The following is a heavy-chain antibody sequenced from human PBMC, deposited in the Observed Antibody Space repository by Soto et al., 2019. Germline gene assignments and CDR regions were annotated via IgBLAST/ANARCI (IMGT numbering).Heavy chain of an antibody. Sequence: SETLSLTCTVSGGSISSYYWTWIRQPPGKGLEWIGYIYYSGSPNYNPSLKSRVTISVDTSKNQFSLKLSSVTAADTAVYYCARNRDGYNPYRFDYWGQGTLVTVSS. CDR3: ARNRDGYNPYRFDY. J-gene: IGHJ4*02. CDR1: GGSISSYY. V-gene: IGHV4-59*01. D-gene: IGHD5-12*01. CDR2: IYYSGSP.